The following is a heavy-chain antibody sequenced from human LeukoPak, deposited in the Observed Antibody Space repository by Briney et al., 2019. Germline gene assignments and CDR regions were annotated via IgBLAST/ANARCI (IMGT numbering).Heavy chain of an antibody. V-gene: IGHV4-34*01. CDR1: GGSFSGYY. D-gene: IGHD3-10*01. CDR2: INHSGST. CDR3: ARKVGWFGESPNWFDP. Sequence: SETLSLTCAVYGGSFSGYYWSWIRQPPGKGLEWIGEINHSGSTNYNPSLKSRVTISVDTSKNQFSLKLSSVTAADAAVYYCARKVGWFGESPNWFDPWGQGTLVTVSS. J-gene: IGHJ5*02.